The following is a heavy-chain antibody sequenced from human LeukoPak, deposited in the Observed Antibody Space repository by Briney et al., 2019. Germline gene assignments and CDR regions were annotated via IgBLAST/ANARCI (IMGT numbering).Heavy chain of an antibody. Sequence: KTSETLSLTCTVSGGSISSSSYYWGWIRQPPGKGLEWIGSIYYSGSTYYNPSLKSRVTISVDTSKNQFSLKLSSVTAADTAVYYCARVSPDYHLYWGQGTLVTVSS. CDR3: ARVSPDYHLY. J-gene: IGHJ4*02. D-gene: IGHD4-11*01. CDR2: IYYSGST. CDR1: GGSISSSSYY. V-gene: IGHV4-39*07.